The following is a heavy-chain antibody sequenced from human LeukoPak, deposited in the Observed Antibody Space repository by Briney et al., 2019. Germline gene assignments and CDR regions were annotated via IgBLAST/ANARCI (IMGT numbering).Heavy chain of an antibody. CDR2: IYPGDSDT. Sequence: GESLKISCKGSGYSFTSYWIGWVRQMPGKVLEWMGIIYPGDSDTRYTPSFQGQVTISADKSISTAYLQWSSLKASDTAMYCCASSIAAAQGNGNAFDYWGQGTLVTVSS. J-gene: IGHJ4*02. D-gene: IGHD6-13*01. CDR1: GYSFTSYW. V-gene: IGHV5-51*03. CDR3: ASSIAAAQGNGNAFDY.